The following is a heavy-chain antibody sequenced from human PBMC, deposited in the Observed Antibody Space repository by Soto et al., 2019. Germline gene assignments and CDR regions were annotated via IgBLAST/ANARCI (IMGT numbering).Heavy chain of an antibody. J-gene: IGHJ6*02. CDR3: AREGYCSSGSCALYSHDYFGMDV. Sequence: ASLTVSCKASGYTFTRYGFSWVRQAPGQGLEWMGWISTYNENTKYPQKFQGRITMTTDTPTSTAYMELRSLTSDDTAVYYCAREGYCSSGSCALYSHDYFGMDVWGQGTTVTVSS. V-gene: IGHV1-18*01. CDR2: ISTYNENT. CDR1: GYTFTRYG. D-gene: IGHD2-15*01.